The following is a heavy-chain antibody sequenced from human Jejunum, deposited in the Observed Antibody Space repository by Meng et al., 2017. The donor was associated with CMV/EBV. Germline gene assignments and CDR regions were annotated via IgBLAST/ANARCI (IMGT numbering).Heavy chain of an antibody. Sequence: SIRTFWWSWIRQSPGRRLEWIGYIHHSGTTNRNPSLGSRVAMSVDTSNNQFSLKLTSVTAADTAVYYCARDSYHYGSSTYNWFDPWGQGILVTVSS. CDR2: IHHSGTT. D-gene: IGHD3-10*01. V-gene: IGHV4-59*01. CDR1: SIRTFW. CDR3: ARDSYHYGSSTYNWFDP. J-gene: IGHJ5*02.